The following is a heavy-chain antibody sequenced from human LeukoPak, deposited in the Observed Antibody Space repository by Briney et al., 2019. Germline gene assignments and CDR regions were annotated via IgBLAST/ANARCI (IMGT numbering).Heavy chain of an antibody. V-gene: IGHV4-61*01. Sequence: SETLSLTCSVSGGSVSSGSYYWSWIRQPPGKGLEWIGYIYYSGSTNYNPSLKSRVTISVDTSKNQFSLKLSSVAAADTAVYHCAREAMYSYGNNFDYWGQGTLVTVSS. CDR3: AREAMYSYGNNFDY. D-gene: IGHD5-18*01. CDR1: GGSVSSGSYY. J-gene: IGHJ4*02. CDR2: IYYSGST.